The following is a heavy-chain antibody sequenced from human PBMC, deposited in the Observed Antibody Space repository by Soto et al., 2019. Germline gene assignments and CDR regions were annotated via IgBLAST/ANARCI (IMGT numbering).Heavy chain of an antibody. Sequence: EVQLVESGGGLVQPGGSLRLSCAASGFTFSSHSMNWVRQAPSKGLEWVSYISSSSSAIYYADSVKGRFTISRDNAKNSLYLQMNSLRDEDTAVYYCAREQYYSDTSGDYFIDYWGQGTLVTVSS. CDR2: ISSSSSAI. J-gene: IGHJ4*02. D-gene: IGHD3-22*01. CDR1: GFTFSSHS. CDR3: AREQYYSDTSGDYFIDY. V-gene: IGHV3-48*02.